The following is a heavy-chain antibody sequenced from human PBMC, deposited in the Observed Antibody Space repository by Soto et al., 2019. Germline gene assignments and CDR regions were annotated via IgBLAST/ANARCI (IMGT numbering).Heavy chain of an antibody. Sequence: PSETLSLTCTVSGGSISSGGYYWSWIRQHPGKGLEWIGCIYYSGSTYYNPSLKSRVTISVDTSKNQFSLKLSSVTAADTAVYYCARSEMATIGSVVYWGQGTLVTVSS. CDR2: IYYSGST. CDR1: GGSISSGGYY. D-gene: IGHD5-12*01. CDR3: ARSEMATIGSVVY. V-gene: IGHV4-31*03. J-gene: IGHJ4*02.